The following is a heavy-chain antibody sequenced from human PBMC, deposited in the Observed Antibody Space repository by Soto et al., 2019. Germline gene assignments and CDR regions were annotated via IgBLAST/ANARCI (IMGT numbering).Heavy chain of an antibody. J-gene: IGHJ6*02. Sequence: PSEALSLTCTVSGGSISSGDYYWSWIRQPPGKGLEWIGYIYYSGSTYYNPSLKSRVTISVDTSKNQFSLKLSSVTAADTAVYYCARVVGSGYYYYYGMDVWGQGTTVTVSS. V-gene: IGHV4-30-4*01. D-gene: IGHD1-1*01. CDR1: GGSISSGDYY. CDR3: ARVVGSGYYYYYGMDV. CDR2: IYYSGST.